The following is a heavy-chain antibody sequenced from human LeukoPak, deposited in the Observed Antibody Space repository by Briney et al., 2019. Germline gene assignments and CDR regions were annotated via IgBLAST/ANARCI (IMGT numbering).Heavy chain of an antibody. CDR3: ARGRHGSGSYSGY. CDR2: IYYSGST. D-gene: IGHD3-10*01. CDR1: GGSVSSGSYY. J-gene: IGHJ4*02. V-gene: IGHV4-61*01. Sequence: TSETLSLTCTVSGGSVSSGSYYWSWIRQPPGKGLEWIGYIYYSGSTNYNPSLKSRVTISVDTSKNQFSLKLSSVTAADTAVYYCARGRHGSGSYSGYWGQGTLVTVSS.